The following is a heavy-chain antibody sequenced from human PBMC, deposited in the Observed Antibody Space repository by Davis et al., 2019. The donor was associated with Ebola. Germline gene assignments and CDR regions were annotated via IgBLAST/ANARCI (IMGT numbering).Heavy chain of an antibody. CDR2: MNPNSGNT. Sequence: ASVKVSCKASGYTFTSYDINWVRQATGQGLEWMGWMNPNSGNTGYAQKFQGRVTMTRNTSISTAYMELSSLRSEDTAVYYCATPHRSHRSGRGPFDYWGQGTLVTVSS. V-gene: IGHV1-8*01. CDR1: GYTFTSYD. J-gene: IGHJ4*02. CDR3: ATPHRSHRSGRGPFDY. D-gene: IGHD1-14*01.